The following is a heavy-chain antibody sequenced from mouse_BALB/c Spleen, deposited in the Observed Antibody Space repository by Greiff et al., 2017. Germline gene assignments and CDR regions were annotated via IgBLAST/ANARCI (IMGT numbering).Heavy chain of an antibody. CDR2: ISSGSSTI. CDR3: ARSGIYYAMDY. V-gene: IGHV5-17*02. J-gene: IGHJ4*01. CDR1: GFTFSSFG. Sequence: EVHLVESGGGLVQPGGSRKLSCAASGFTFSSFGMHWVRQAPEKGLEWVAYISSGSSTIYYADTVKGRFTISRDNPKNTLFLQMTSLRSEDTAMYYCARSGIYYAMDYWGQGTSVTVSS. D-gene: IGHD3-2*02.